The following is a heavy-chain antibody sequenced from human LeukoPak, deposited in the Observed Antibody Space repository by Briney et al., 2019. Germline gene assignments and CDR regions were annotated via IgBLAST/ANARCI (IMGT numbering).Heavy chain of an antibody. Sequence: SVKVSCKASGFTFTSSAMQWVRQARGQRLEWIGWIVVGSGNTNYAQKFQERVTITRDMSTSTAYVELSSLRSEDTAVYYCAAAGWFGESMWEQINYWGQGTLVTVSS. CDR3: AAAGWFGESMWEQINY. CDR1: GFTFTSSA. D-gene: IGHD3-10*01. J-gene: IGHJ4*02. V-gene: IGHV1-58*02. CDR2: IVVGSGNT.